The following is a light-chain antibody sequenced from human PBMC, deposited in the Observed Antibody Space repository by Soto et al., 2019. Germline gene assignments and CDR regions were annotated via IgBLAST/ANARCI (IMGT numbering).Light chain of an antibody. Sequence: EIVLTQSPATLSLSPGERATLSCRASQSVSNYLAWYQQKPGQAPRLLIYDASNRATGIPARFSGSRSGTDCTLTISSLEPEDFAVYYCQQRSNGPTWTFGQGTKVEIK. CDR2: DAS. V-gene: IGKV3-11*01. J-gene: IGKJ1*01. CDR1: QSVSNY. CDR3: QQRSNGPTWT.